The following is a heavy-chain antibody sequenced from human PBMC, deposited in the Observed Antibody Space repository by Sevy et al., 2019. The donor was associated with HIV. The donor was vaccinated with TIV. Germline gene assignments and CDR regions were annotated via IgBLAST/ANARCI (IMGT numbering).Heavy chain of an antibody. V-gene: IGHV3-33*01. J-gene: IGHJ4*02. CDR3: ARDHNGLDY. Sequence: GESLKISCAASGFTFSSYGMHWVRQAPGKGLEWVAVIWYDGSNKYYAVSVKGRFTISRDNSKNTLYLQMNSLRAEDTAVYYCARDHNGLDYWGQGTLVTVSS. D-gene: IGHD1-20*01. CDR2: IWYDGSNK. CDR1: GFTFSSYG.